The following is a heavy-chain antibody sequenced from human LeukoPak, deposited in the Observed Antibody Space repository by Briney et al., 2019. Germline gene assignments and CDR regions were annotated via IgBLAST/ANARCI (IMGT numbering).Heavy chain of an antibody. CDR1: GLAFSSHA. V-gene: IGHV3-30*02. J-gene: IGHJ4*02. D-gene: IGHD3-3*01. CDR3: AKELSIFGVVIIRPSVDY. CDR2: IRYDGSNK. Sequence: PGGSLRLSCEVSGLAFSSHAMTWVRQAPGKGLEWVAFIRYDGSNKYYADSVKGRFTISRDNSKNTLYLQMNSLRAEDTAVYYCAKELSIFGVVIIRPSVDYWGQGTLVTVSS.